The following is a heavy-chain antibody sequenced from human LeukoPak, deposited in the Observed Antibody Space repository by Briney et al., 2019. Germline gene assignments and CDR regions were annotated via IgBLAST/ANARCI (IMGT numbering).Heavy chain of an antibody. V-gene: IGHV4-34*01. CDR2: INHRGDA. CDR1: GGSFSSYY. Sequence: SETLSLTCAVYGGSFSSYYWSWIRQSPGKGLEWIAEINHRGDANYNASVKSRVTISVGTSKNQFSLKLTSLTAADTAVYFCARGPTISETGYFDSWGQGTLVTVSS. D-gene: IGHD1-1*01. J-gene: IGHJ4*03. CDR3: ARGPTISETGYFDS.